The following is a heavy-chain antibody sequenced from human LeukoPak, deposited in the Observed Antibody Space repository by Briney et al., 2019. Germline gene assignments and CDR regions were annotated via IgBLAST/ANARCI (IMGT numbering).Heavy chain of an antibody. Sequence: SETLSLTCAVYGDSFSGYYWSWIRQPPGKGLEWIGEINQNGNTNYNPSPKSRVTISVDTSKNQFSLKLSSVTAADTAVYYCASIAMGIAARGWFDPWGQGTLVTVSS. V-gene: IGHV4-34*01. CDR1: GDSFSGYY. CDR3: ASIAMGIAARGWFDP. CDR2: INQNGNT. D-gene: IGHD6-6*01. J-gene: IGHJ5*02.